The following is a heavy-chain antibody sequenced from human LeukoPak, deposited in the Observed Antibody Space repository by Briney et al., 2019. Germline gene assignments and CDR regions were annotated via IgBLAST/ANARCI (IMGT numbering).Heavy chain of an antibody. V-gene: IGHV3-23*01. CDR1: GFTFSSYA. CDR3: ARGPSGYHNT. D-gene: IGHD5-12*01. CDR2: VSGSGGST. J-gene: IGHJ4*02. Sequence: PGGSLRLSCAASGFTFSSYAMTWVRQAPGKGLEWVSTVSGSGGSTYYADSVKGRFTISRDNSKNTLYLQMNSLRAEDTAVYYCARGPSGYHNTGGQGTLVTVSS.